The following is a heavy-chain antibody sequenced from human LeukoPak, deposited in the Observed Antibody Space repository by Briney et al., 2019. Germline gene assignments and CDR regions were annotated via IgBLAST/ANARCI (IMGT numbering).Heavy chain of an antibody. Sequence: GGSLRLSCAASGFTLSSYSMNWVRQAPGKGLEWVSSISTSSSYIYSADSVKGRFTISRDNARNSLYLQMNSLRVEDTAVYYCARAGSGYEDGFDYWGQGTLVTVSS. J-gene: IGHJ4*02. CDR2: ISTSSSYI. CDR1: GFTLSSYS. CDR3: ARAGSGYEDGFDY. V-gene: IGHV3-21*01. D-gene: IGHD5-12*01.